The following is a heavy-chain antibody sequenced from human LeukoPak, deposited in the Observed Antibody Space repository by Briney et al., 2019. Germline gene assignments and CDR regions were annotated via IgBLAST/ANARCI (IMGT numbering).Heavy chain of an antibody. V-gene: IGHV4-39*01. Sequence: PSETLSLTCTVSGGSITSSRYYWGWIRQPPGQGLEWIGSIYYSGSTYYKPSLKSRVTISVDTSKNQFSLKLSSVTAADTAVYYCARVEMATMAGGIYYFDYWGQGTLVTVSS. J-gene: IGHJ4*02. CDR3: ARVEMATMAGGIYYFDY. CDR2: IYYSGST. D-gene: IGHD5-24*01. CDR1: GGSITSSRYY.